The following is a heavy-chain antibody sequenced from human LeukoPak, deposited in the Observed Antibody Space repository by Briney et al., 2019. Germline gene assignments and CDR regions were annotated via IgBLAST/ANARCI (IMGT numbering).Heavy chain of an antibody. CDR2: INHSGST. V-gene: IGHV4-34*01. CDR1: GGAFSGYY. CDR3: ARGGRDYYDSSGYYYVNFDY. D-gene: IGHD3-22*01. Sequence: PSETLSLTCAVYGGAFSGYYWSWIRQPPGKGLEWIGEINHSGSTNYNPSLKSRVTISVDTSKNQFSLKLSSVTAADTAVYYCARGGRDYYDSSGYYYVNFDYWGQGTLVTVSS. J-gene: IGHJ4*02.